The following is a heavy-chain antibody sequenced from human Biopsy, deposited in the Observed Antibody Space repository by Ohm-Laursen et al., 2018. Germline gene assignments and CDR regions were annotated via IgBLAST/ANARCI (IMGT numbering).Heavy chain of an antibody. Sequence: SLRLSCAASGFRFDNTGMHWVRQGPGKGLEWVAGISWSSDSITYAKSVTGRFTISRDNGENSLYLQMNSLRPEDTALYYCTKNTQWEGSGYLDAFHIWGHWAMVTVSS. J-gene: IGHJ3*02. CDR3: TKNTQWEGSGYLDAFHI. CDR2: ISWSSDSI. V-gene: IGHV3-9*01. CDR1: GFRFDNTG. D-gene: IGHD3-22*01.